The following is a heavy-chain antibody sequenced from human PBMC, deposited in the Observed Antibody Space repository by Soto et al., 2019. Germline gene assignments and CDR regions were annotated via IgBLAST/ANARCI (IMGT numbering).Heavy chain of an antibody. CDR2: TYYRSKWYY. J-gene: IGHJ4*01. D-gene: IGHD1-26*01. CDR1: GDSVSSNSAG. V-gene: IGHV6-1*01. CDR3: ARGEQYSGRIFDY. Sequence: SLTCAITGDSVSSNSAGWSWVRQSPSSGLEWLGRTYYRSKWYYEYAVSVRGQITINPATSKNQYSLQLNSVTPEDTAVYFCARGEQYSGRIFDYWGQGTLVTGSS.